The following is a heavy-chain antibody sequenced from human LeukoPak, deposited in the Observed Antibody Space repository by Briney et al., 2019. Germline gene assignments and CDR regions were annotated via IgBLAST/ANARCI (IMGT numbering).Heavy chain of an antibody. V-gene: IGHV4-38-2*02. Sequence: SETLSLTCTVSGYSISSGYYWGWIRQPPGKGLEWIGSIYHSGSTYYNPSLKSRVTISVDTSKNQFSLKLSSVTAADTAVYYCARDVPGPNWFDPRGQGTLVTVSS. CDR1: GYSISSGYY. CDR3: ARDVPGPNWFDP. J-gene: IGHJ5*02. CDR2: IYHSGST.